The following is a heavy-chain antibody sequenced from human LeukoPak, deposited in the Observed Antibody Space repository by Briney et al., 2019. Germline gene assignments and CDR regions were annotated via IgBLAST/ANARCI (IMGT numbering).Heavy chain of an antibody. J-gene: IGHJ6*02. D-gene: IGHD6-19*01. Sequence: GGSLRLSCAASGFTFSSYAMSWVCQAPGKGLEWVSAISGSGGSTYYADSVKGRFTISRDNSKNTLYLQMNSLRAEDTAVYYCAKDSSGWLYYYYYGMDVWGQGTTVTVSS. CDR3: AKDSSGWLYYYYYGMDV. CDR1: GFTFSSYA. CDR2: ISGSGGST. V-gene: IGHV3-23*01.